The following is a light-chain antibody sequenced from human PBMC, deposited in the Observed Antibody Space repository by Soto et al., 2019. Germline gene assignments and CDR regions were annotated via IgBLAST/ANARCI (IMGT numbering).Light chain of an antibody. CDR2: GAS. J-gene: IGKJ1*01. CDR3: QQYGSSGT. CDR1: QSVSNNY. Sequence: EIVLTQSPGTLSLSPGESATLSCRASQSVSNNYLAWYQQKPGQAPXLLIYGASNRATGIPDRFSGSGSGTEFTLTISRLEPEDSAVYYCQQYGSSGTFGQGTKVDIK. V-gene: IGKV3-20*01.